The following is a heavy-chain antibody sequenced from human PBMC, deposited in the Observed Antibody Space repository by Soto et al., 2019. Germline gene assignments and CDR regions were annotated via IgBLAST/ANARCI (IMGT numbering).Heavy chain of an antibody. J-gene: IGHJ5*02. CDR2: INAANGDT. CDR3: VGRHVSATGIDWFDP. D-gene: IGHD6-13*01. CDR1: GYTFTSYG. V-gene: IGHV1-3*01. Sequence: ASVKVSCKASGYTFTSYGIHWVRQAPGQRLEWMGWINAANGDTKYSSKFQGRVTITRDTSASTAYMELSSLRSEDTAVYYCVGRHVSATGIDWFDPWGQGTLVTVS.